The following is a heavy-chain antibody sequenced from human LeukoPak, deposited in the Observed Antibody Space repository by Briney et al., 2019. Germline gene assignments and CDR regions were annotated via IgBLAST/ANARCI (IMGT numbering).Heavy chain of an antibody. CDR3: ATASWGDYGYFDY. CDR1: GVSVSSGSYY. CDR2: IYYSGST. D-gene: IGHD4-17*01. Sequence: SETLSLTCTVSGVSVSSGSYYWSWIRQPPGKGLEWIGYIYYSGSTNYNPSLKSRVTISVDTSKNQFSLKLSSVTAADTAVYYCATASWGDYGYFDYWGQGTLVTVSS. V-gene: IGHV4-61*01. J-gene: IGHJ4*02.